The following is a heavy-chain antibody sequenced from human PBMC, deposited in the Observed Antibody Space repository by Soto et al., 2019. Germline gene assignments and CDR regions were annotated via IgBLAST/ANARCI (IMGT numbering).Heavy chain of an antibody. Sequence: QVTLKESGPVLVKPTETLTLTCTVSGFSLSNARMGVSWIRQPPGKALEWLAHLFSTDEKSYTPSPKSRLTLSNYTPNSPVALITPRLDADDTATYYCVREIRLFGGVIVDVCDAFYIWGQGTIYTVSS. CDR2: LFSTDEK. D-gene: IGHD3-16*02. J-gene: IGHJ3*02. CDR1: GFSLSNARMG. CDR3: VREIRLFGGVIVDVCDAFYI. V-gene: IGHV2-26*01.